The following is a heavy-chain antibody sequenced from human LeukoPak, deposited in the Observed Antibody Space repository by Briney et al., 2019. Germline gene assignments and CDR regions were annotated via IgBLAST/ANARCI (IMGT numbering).Heavy chain of an antibody. V-gene: IGHV3-30*18. J-gene: IGHJ6*02. Sequence: GGSLRLSCAASGFTFSSYGMHWVRQAPGKGLEWVAVISYDGSNKYYADSVKGRFTISRDNSKNTLYLQMNSLRAEDTAVYYCAKVSIFGVEACYYYYGMDVWGQGTTVTVSS. CDR1: GFTFSSYG. CDR2: ISYDGSNK. D-gene: IGHD3-3*01. CDR3: AKVSIFGVEACYYYYGMDV.